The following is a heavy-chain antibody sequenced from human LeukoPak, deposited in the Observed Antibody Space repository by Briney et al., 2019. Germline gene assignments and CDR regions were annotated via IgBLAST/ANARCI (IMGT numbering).Heavy chain of an antibody. J-gene: IGHJ4*02. Sequence: PSETLSLTCTVSGDSLNSYYWTWIRQPPGEGLQWIGYIFYSGSSNYNASLKSRVAISVDTSKNQFSLKLSSVTAADTAVYYCARVNNWNDEVYFDYWGQGTLVTVSS. V-gene: IGHV4-59*08. CDR2: IFYSGSS. CDR1: GDSLNSYY. D-gene: IGHD1-20*01. CDR3: ARVNNWNDEVYFDY.